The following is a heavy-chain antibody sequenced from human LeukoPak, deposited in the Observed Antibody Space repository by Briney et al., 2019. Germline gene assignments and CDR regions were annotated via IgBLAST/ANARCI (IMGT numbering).Heavy chain of an antibody. D-gene: IGHD2-15*01. V-gene: IGHV4-39*01. CDR1: GGSISSSSYY. J-gene: IGHJ3*02. CDR3: ARPDYCSGGSCYTPGAFDI. CDR2: IYYSGST. Sequence: SETLSLTCTVSGGSISSSSYYWGWIRQPPGKGLEWIGSIYYSGSTYYNPSLKSRVTISVDTSKNQFSLKLSSVTAADTAVYYCARPDYCSGGSCYTPGAFDIWGQGTMVTVSS.